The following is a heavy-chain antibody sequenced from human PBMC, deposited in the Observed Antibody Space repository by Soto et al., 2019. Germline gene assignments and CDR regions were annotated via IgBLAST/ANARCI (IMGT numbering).Heavy chain of an antibody. D-gene: IGHD1-26*01. CDR2: ISAYNGNT. V-gene: IGHV1-18*01. Sequence: GASVKVSCKASGYTFTSYGISWVRQAPGQGLEWMGWISAYNGNTNYAQKLQGRVTMTTDTSTSTAYMELRSLRSDDTAVYFCARVFWGIVAPHGWFDPWGQGTLVTVSS. J-gene: IGHJ5*02. CDR3: ARVFWGIVAPHGWFDP. CDR1: GYTFTSYG.